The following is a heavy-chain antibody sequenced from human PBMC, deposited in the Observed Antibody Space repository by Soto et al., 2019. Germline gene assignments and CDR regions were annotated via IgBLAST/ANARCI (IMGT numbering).Heavy chain of an antibody. V-gene: IGHV3-48*02. D-gene: IGHD6-19*01. CDR2: ITSDTKTI. CDR1: GFTFSVYS. CDR3: ARSVEGHFDY. J-gene: IGHJ4*02. Sequence: EVQLVESGGDLVQREGSLRLSCVASGFTFSVYSMNWVRQAPGKGLEWFSYITSDTKTIKYADSVKGRFTISRDNAKNSVYVRMNSLRDEDTAVYYCARSVEGHFDYWGQGTVVTVSS.